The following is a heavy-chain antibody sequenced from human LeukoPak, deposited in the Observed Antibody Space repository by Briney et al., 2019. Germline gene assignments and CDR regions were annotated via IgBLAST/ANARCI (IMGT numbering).Heavy chain of an antibody. CDR3: ARDNDVWSLDF. V-gene: IGHV3-74*01. CDR2: IKGDASYA. D-gene: IGHD3-3*01. CDR1: GFTFHNYW. J-gene: IGHJ4*02. Sequence: GGSLRLSCVASGFTFHNYWMHWVRQAPGKGLVWVSRIKGDASYANYADSVRGRFTISRDNAKNTLYLQMNSLRVEDTAAYYCARDNDVWSLDFWGQGSLVTVSS.